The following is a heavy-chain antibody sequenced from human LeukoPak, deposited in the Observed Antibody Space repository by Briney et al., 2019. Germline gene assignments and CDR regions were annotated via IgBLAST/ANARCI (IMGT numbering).Heavy chain of an antibody. CDR1: GFTVTNYH. Sequence: ASVKVSCTASGFTVTNYHMHWVRQAPGQGLEWVGLIKGTGDSPDYAQKFQGRVTVTCDTSTSTAYLELRSLKLEDTAVYYCARAPAGTLDFWGQGTLVTVS. CDR2: IKGTGDSP. V-gene: IGHV1-46*01. D-gene: IGHD6-13*01. J-gene: IGHJ4*02. CDR3: ARAPAGTLDF.